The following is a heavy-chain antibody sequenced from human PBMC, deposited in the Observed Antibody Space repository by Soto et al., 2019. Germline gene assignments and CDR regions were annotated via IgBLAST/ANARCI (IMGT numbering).Heavy chain of an antibody. CDR3: ATQGTTGLTARYFDY. CDR2: IYYTGNT. V-gene: IGHV4-59*08. J-gene: IGHJ4*02. CDR1: GGSISYYD. D-gene: IGHD2-8*02. Sequence: SETLSLTCTVSGGSISYYDWSWIRQPPGKGLEWIGSIYYTGNTNYNSSLKRRVTMSLDTSKNQFSLKLNSVTAADTAVYYCATQGTTGLTARYFDYWGQGTLVTVSS.